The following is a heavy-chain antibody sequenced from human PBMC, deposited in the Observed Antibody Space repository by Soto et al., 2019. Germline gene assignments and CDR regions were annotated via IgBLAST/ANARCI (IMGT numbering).Heavy chain of an antibody. V-gene: IGHV4-59*01. D-gene: IGHD3-10*01. CDR3: ARVYGSPAYYFDY. Sequence: SETLSLTCSVSGGSMIGYYWTWIRQAPGKGLEWIGYVYYSGSANYNPSLKSRVTISVDTSKNQFSLNLRSVTAADTAVYFCARVYGSPAYYFDYWGRGAMVTVSS. CDR1: GGSMIGYY. CDR2: VYYSGSA. J-gene: IGHJ4*02.